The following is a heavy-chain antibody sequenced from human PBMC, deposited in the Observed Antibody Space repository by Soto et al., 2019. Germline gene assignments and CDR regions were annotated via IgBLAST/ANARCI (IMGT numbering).Heavy chain of an antibody. D-gene: IGHD2-8*01. Sequence: QVQLQESGPGLVKPSQTLSLTCTVSGGSFSSDYYYWSWIRQHPGKGLEWIGYIYYSGRTYYNPALKSRVTISVDTSKSQFSLKLSFVTAADTAVYYCARVEACTNGACYTFDYWGQGTLVTVSS. CDR2: IYYSGRT. CDR1: GGSFSSDYYY. CDR3: ARVEACTNGACYTFDY. V-gene: IGHV4-31*03. J-gene: IGHJ4*02.